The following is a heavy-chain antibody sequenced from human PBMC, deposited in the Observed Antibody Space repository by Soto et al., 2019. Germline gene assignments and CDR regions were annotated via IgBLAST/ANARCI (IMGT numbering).Heavy chain of an antibody. CDR1: GGSISSYY. J-gene: IGHJ4*02. Sequence: SETLSLTCTVSGGSISSYYWSWIRQPPGKGLEWIGYIYYSGSTNYNPSLKSRVTISVDTSKNQFSLKLSSVTAADTAVYYCARHSLEGIAVAGTVDWGQGTLVTVSS. CDR2: IYYSGST. D-gene: IGHD6-19*01. V-gene: IGHV4-59*08. CDR3: ARHSLEGIAVAGTVD.